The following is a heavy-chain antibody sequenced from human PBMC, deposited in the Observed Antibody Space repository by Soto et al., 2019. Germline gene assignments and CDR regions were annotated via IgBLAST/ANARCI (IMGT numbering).Heavy chain of an antibody. CDR3: ATRSSGWYFDY. D-gene: IGHD6-19*01. Sequence: EVQLLESGGGLVQPGGSLRLSCAASGFTFSSYAMSWVRQAPGKGLEWVSAISGSGGSTYYADSVKGRFTISRDNSKNTRYLQMHSRRAEDTAVYYCATRSSGWYFDYWGQGTLVTVSS. CDR2: ISGSGGST. CDR1: GFTFSSYA. V-gene: IGHV3-23*01. J-gene: IGHJ4*02.